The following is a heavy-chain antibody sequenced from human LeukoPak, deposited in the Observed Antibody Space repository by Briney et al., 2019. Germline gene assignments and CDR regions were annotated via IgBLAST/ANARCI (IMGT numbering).Heavy chain of an antibody. J-gene: IGHJ4*02. CDR2: IWYDGSNK. CDR1: GFTFSSYG. V-gene: IGHV3-33*01. CDR3: ARDSLGTVFDY. D-gene: IGHD6-13*01. Sequence: PGGSLRLSRAASGFTFSSYGMHWVRQAPGKGLEWVAVIWYDGSNKYYADSVKGRFTISRDNSKNTLYLQMNSLRAEDTAVYYCARDSLGTVFDYWGQGTLVTVSS.